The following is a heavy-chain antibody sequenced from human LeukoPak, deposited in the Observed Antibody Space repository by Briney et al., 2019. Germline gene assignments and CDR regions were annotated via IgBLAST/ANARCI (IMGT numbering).Heavy chain of an antibody. J-gene: IGHJ5*02. Sequence: GGSLRLSCAASGFTVSSNYISWVRQAPGKGLEWVSIIYSGVDTCYANSVKGRFTMSRDNSKNSLYLQMNSLRAEDTAVYYCNLLTIIVVGHLTSSTPWGQGTLVTVSS. D-gene: IGHD3-22*01. CDR2: IYSGVDT. CDR1: GFTVSSNY. CDR3: NLLTIIVVGHLTSSTP. V-gene: IGHV3-53*01.